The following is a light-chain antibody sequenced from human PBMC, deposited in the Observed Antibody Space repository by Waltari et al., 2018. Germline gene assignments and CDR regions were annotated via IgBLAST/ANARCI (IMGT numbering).Light chain of an antibody. Sequence: QSAMTHPRSSSGSPGQSVTISCTGTSSDIGGHNYVSWYQQYPGKAPKLMIYDVTERPSGVPDRFSGSKSGDTASLTISGLQAEDEADYYCCSYADTYTFEVFGTGTKVTVL. V-gene: IGLV2-11*01. CDR3: CSYADTYTFEV. CDR1: SSDIGGHNY. CDR2: DVT. J-gene: IGLJ1*01.